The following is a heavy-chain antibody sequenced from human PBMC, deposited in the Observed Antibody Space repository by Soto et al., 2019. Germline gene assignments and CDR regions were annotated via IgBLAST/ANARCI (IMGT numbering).Heavy chain of an antibody. V-gene: IGHV5-10-1*01. CDR1: GYSFTSYW. CDR2: IDPSDSYT. Sequence: GASLKISGKGSGYSFTSYWISWVRQMPGKGLEWMGRIDPSDSYTNYSPSFQGHVTISADKSISTAYLQWSSLKASDTAVYYCTTDGPQVATGLKDYGTDVWGQGTTVTVSS. CDR3: TTDGPQVATGLKDYGTDV. J-gene: IGHJ6*02. D-gene: IGHD6-13*01.